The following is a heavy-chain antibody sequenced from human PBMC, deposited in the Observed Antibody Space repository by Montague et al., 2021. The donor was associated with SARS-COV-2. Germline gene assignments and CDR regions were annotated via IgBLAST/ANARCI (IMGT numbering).Heavy chain of an antibody. Sequence: SETLSLTCAVYGGSFSDYFCTWICHPPGKGLEWHGEVNHRGTSNYNPSLKTQASISVDASKNQFSLSLGSVTAADTALSYCASGRQNFNRIVVVMTGGEYYFDYWGQGTLVTVSS. D-gene: IGHD3-22*01. CDR3: ASGRQNFNRIVVVMTGGEYYFDY. V-gene: IGHV4-34*01. CDR1: GGSFSDYF. CDR2: VNHRGTS. J-gene: IGHJ4*02.